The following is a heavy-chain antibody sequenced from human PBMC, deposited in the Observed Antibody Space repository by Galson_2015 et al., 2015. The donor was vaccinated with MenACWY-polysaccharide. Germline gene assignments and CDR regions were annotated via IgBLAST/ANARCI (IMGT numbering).Heavy chain of an antibody. CDR1: GFSFSSYS. D-gene: IGHD1-26*01. CDR3: AKAEGWEVTGYYFDY. CDR2: ITPTGDPK. J-gene: IGHJ4*02. V-gene: IGHV3-48*01. Sequence: SLRLSCAASGFSFSSYSMTWVRQAPGKGLEWLSYITPTGDPKMYADSVKGRFTISRDNAKNSLYLQMNNLRAEDTAIYYCAKAEGWEVTGYYFDYWGQGTLVTVSS.